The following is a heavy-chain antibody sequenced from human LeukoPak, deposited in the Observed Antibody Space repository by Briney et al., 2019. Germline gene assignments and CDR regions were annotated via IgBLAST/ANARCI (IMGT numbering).Heavy chain of an antibody. CDR1: GFTFSSYW. CDR3: ARDRTWFGELLPNWFDP. J-gene: IGHJ5*02. Sequence: GGSLRLSCAASGFTFSSYWMSWVRQAPGKGLEWVANIKQDGSEKYYVDSVKGRFTISRDNAKNSLYLQMNSLRAEDTAVYYCARDRTWFGELLPNWFDPWGQGTPVTVSS. D-gene: IGHD3-10*01. V-gene: IGHV3-7*01. CDR2: IKQDGSEK.